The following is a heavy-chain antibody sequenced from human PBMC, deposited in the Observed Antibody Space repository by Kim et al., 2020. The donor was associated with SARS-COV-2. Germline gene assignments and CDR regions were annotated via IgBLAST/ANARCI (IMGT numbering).Heavy chain of an antibody. CDR2: SYYSGST. V-gene: IGHV4-39*02. D-gene: IGHD3-10*01. CDR3: AREGKEYYFDY. J-gene: IGHJ4*02. Sequence: SETLSLTCTVSGGSISSSSYYWGWIRQPPGKGLEWIGSSYYSGSTYYNPSLKSRVTISVDTSKNQFSLKLSSVTAADTAVYYCAREGKEYYFDYWCQGTL. CDR1: GGSISSSSYY.